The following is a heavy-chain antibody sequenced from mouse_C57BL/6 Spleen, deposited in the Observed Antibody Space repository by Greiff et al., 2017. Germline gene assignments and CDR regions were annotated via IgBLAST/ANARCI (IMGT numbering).Heavy chain of an antibody. Sequence: QVQLQQPGAELVKPGASVKMSCKASGYTFTSYWITWVKQRPGQGLEWIGDIYPGSGSTNYNEKFKSKATLTVDTSSSTAYMQLSSLTSEDSAVYYCARRRNSNYVGSAMDYWGQGTSVTVSS. CDR3: ARRRNSNYVGSAMDY. CDR1: GYTFTSYW. V-gene: IGHV1-55*01. D-gene: IGHD2-5*01. CDR2: IYPGSGST. J-gene: IGHJ4*01.